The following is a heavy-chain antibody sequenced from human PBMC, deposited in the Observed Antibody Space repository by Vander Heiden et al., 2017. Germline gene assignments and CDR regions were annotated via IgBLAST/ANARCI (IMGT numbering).Heavy chain of an antibody. Sequence: EVQLVESGGGLVQPGGSLRLCCAASGFTFSSYWMGWVRQAPGKGLEWVANIKQDGSEKYYVDSVKGRFTISRDNAKNSLYLQMNSLRAEDTAVYYCARELPSSSWYEVFDYWGQGTLVTVSS. J-gene: IGHJ4*02. CDR3: ARELPSSSWYEVFDY. CDR1: GFTFSSYW. V-gene: IGHV3-7*01. CDR2: IKQDGSEK. D-gene: IGHD6-13*01.